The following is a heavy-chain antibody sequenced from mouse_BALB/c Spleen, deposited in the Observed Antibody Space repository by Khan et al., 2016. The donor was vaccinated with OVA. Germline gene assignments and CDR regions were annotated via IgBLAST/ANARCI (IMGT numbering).Heavy chain of an antibody. CDR3: ARRTTGYTMDS. CDR2: INPRSGYT. CDR1: GYTFTSNT. D-gene: IGHD2-14*01. J-gene: IGHJ4*01. Sequence: VQLQQSGAELARPGASMRMSCKASGYTFTSNTMHWIKQRPGQGLEWIGYINPRSGYTNYNQNFKDKATLTADKSSSTAYMQRSSLTSEDSAVYYCARRTTGYTMDSWGQGTSVTVSS. V-gene: IGHV1-4*01.